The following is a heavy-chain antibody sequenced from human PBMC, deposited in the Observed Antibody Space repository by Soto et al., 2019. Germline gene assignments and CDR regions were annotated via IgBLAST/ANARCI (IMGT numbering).Heavy chain of an antibody. CDR1: GYSFSFYG. V-gene: IGHV1-18*01. Sequence: QIQLVQSGAEWRKPGASVKVSCKASGYSFSFYGINWVRQAPGQGLEWMGWINPSVGNRNFAQKFEDRVTMTTATSTNTVVLELSRLKADDTSIYYCASDRLRGYDSSGFYPWCQGTMVTGSS. CDR3: ASDRLRGYDSSGFYP. D-gene: IGHD3-22*01. J-gene: IGHJ5*02. CDR2: INPSVGNR.